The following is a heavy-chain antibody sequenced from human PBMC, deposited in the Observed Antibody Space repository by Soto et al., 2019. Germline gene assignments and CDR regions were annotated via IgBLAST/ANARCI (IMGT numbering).Heavy chain of an antibody. CDR3: ARGYCSSTSCYWVDV. CDR1: GFTFSSYG. J-gene: IGHJ6*04. CDR2: IWYDGNNK. V-gene: IGHV3-33*01. Sequence: GGSLRLSCAASGFTFSSYGMHWVRQAPGKGLEWVAVIWYDGNNKYYADSVKGRFTISRDNSKNTLYLQMNSLRAEDTAVYYCARGYCSSTSCYWVDVWGKGTTVTVSS. D-gene: IGHD2-2*01.